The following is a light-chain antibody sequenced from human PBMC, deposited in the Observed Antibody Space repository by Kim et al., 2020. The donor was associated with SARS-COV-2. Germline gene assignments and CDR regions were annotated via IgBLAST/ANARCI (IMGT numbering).Light chain of an antibody. CDR1: SGHSSYI. J-gene: IGLJ2*01. Sequence: SVKLTCTLSSGHSSYIIAWHQQQPGKAPRYLMKLEGSGSYNKGSGVPDRLSGSSSGADRYLTISNLQSEDEADYYCETWDSNIVVFGGGTQLTVL. CDR2: LEGSGSY. CDR3: ETWDSNIVV. V-gene: IGLV4-60*03.